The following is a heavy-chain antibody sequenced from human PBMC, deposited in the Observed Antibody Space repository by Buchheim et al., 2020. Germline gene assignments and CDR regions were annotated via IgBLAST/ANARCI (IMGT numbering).Heavy chain of an antibody. V-gene: IGHV3-30-3*01. Sequence: QVQLVESGGGVVQPGRSLRLSCAASGFTFSSYAMHWVRQAPGKGLEWVAVISYDGSNKYYADSVKGRFTISRDNSKNTLYLQMNSLRAEDTAVYYCARDIGYSYGYGGGFDYWGQETL. D-gene: IGHD5-18*01. J-gene: IGHJ4*02. CDR2: ISYDGSNK. CDR1: GFTFSSYA. CDR3: ARDIGYSYGYGGGFDY.